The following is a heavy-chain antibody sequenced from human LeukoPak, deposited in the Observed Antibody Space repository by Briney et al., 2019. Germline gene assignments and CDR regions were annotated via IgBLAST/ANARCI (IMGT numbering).Heavy chain of an antibody. V-gene: IGHV4-39*01. Sequence: SETLSLTCSVSGGSISSNGYYWGWIRQPPGKGLEWIGAIYYSGSAYYNPSLKSRVTISVDTSKNQFSLKVTSVTAADTAVYYCARAYGARPYYYFDYWGQGSLVTVSS. J-gene: IGHJ4*02. CDR2: IYYSGSA. CDR3: ARAYGARPYYYFDY. D-gene: IGHD4-17*01. CDR1: GGSISSNGYY.